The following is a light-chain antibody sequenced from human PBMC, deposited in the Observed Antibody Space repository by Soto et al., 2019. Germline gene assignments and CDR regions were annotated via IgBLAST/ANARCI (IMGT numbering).Light chain of an antibody. CDR3: QHRCNWLPVT. J-gene: IGKJ4*01. CDR1: QSVSGC. Sequence: EIVLTQSPATLSLSPGERATLSCRASQSVSGCLAWYQQKPGQAPRLLIYDASNRASGIPAWFSGSRSGTDCTLTISSLEPEDFAVYYGQHRCNWLPVTFGGQTKVEIK. V-gene: IGKV3-11*01. CDR2: DAS.